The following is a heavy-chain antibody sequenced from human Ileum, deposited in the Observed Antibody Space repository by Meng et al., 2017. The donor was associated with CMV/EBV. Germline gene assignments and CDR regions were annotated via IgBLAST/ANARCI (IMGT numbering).Heavy chain of an antibody. CDR2: ITYSGTT. V-gene: IGHV4-39*07. CDR3: VRASITMIDY. CDR1: GDSISSGDYF. D-gene: IGHD3-22*01. Sequence: QLQVQESGPGLVKPSETLSHTCTVSGDSISSGDYFWGWIRQPPKGLEWVASITYSGTTYYNPSLKSRVTMSVDTSKNQFSLKLNSVTAADTAVYYCVRASITMIDYWGQGTLVTVSS. J-gene: IGHJ4*02.